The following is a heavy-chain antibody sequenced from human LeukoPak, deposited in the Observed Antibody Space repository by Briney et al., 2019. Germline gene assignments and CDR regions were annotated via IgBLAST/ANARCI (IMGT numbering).Heavy chain of an antibody. V-gene: IGHV4-59*12. J-gene: IGHJ6*02. Sequence: SETLSLTCIVSGGSISSSYWSWIRQPPGKGLEWIGYIYYSGSTNYNPSLQSRVTISVDTSNNQFSLKLSSVTAADTAVYYCARGSSGPYYYYYYGMDVWGQGTTVTVSS. CDR2: IYYSGST. D-gene: IGHD3-22*01. CDR3: ARGSSGPYYYYYYGMDV. CDR1: GGSISSSY.